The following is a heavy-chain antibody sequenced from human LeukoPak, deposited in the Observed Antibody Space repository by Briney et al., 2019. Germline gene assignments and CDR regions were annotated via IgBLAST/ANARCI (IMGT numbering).Heavy chain of an antibody. CDR2: ISSDGGIT. J-gene: IGHJ4*02. Sequence: PRRCLRLSSTPSQFTPGTDAMQSGPDTPRKGFWWGAVISSDGGITIYPDSVSGRFTISRDNSKNTLYLQRNSLRGEDTALYFCARDPIGGVPDYLDYWGQGTLVSVSS. V-gene: IGHV3-30*11. CDR1: QFTPGTDA. CDR3: ARDPIGGVPDYLDY. D-gene: IGHD3-16*01.